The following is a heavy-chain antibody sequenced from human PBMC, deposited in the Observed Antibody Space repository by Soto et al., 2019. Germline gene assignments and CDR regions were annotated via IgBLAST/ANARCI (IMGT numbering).Heavy chain of an antibody. D-gene: IGHD4-17*01. V-gene: IGHV1-8*01. Sequence: ASVKVSCKASGYTFTSYDINWVRQATGHGLEYLGWMNPNSGNTGYVQKFQGRVTMTRDTSISTAYMELSSLRSEDTAVYFCARGVKYGAYSRWFDPWGQGTLVTVSS. CDR3: ARGVKYGAYSRWFDP. J-gene: IGHJ5*02. CDR1: GYTFTSYD. CDR2: MNPNSGNT.